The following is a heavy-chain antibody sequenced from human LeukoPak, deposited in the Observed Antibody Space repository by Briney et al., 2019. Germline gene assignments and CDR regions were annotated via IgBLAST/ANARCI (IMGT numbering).Heavy chain of an antibody. Sequence: PGRSLRLSCAASGFTFSSYAMHWVRQAPGKGLEWVAVISYDGSNKYYADSVKGRFTISRDNSKNTLYLQMNSLRAEDTAVYYCARGEYSSSWLDYWGQGTLGTVSA. V-gene: IGHV3-30*04. CDR3: ARGEYSSSWLDY. J-gene: IGHJ4*02. CDR1: GFTFSSYA. CDR2: ISYDGSNK. D-gene: IGHD6-13*01.